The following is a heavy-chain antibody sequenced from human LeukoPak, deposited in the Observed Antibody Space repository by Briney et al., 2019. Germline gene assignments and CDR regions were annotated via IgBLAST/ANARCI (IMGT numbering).Heavy chain of an antibody. V-gene: IGHV1-24*01. D-gene: IGHD1-26*01. Sequence: GASVKVSCKVSGYTLTELSMHWVRQAPGKGLEWMGGFDPEDGETIYAQKFQGRVTMTEDTSTDTAYMELSSLRSEDTAVYCCATVLLQVGATSFDYWGQGTLVTVSS. CDR1: GYTLTELS. CDR2: FDPEDGET. J-gene: IGHJ4*02. CDR3: ATVLLQVGATSFDY.